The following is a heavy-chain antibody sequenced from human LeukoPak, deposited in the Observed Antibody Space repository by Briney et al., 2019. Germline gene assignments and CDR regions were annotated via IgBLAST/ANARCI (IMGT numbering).Heavy chain of an antibody. V-gene: IGHV4-39*01. J-gene: IGHJ4*02. CDR1: GGSISSSSYY. CDR3: ARLVNSYFDY. CDR2: IYYSGST. Sequence: KPSETLSLTCTVSGGSISSSSYYWGWIRQPPGKGLEWIGSIYYSGSTYYNPSLKSRVTISVDTSKNQFSLKLSSVSAADTAVYYCARLVNSYFDYWGQGTLVTVSS. D-gene: IGHD2-2*01.